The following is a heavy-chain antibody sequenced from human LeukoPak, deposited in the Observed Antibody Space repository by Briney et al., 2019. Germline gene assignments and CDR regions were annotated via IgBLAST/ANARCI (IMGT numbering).Heavy chain of an antibody. Sequence: GESLKISCKGTGYSFTNYWIGWVRQMPGKGLEWMGIIYPDDSNTKYSPSFQGLVTISADKSISTAYLQWSSLKASDTAMYYCARQSITIFGVPRGWFDPWGQGTLVTVSS. J-gene: IGHJ5*02. D-gene: IGHD3-3*01. CDR2: IYPDDSNT. CDR1: GYSFTNYW. V-gene: IGHV5-51*01. CDR3: ARQSITIFGVPRGWFDP.